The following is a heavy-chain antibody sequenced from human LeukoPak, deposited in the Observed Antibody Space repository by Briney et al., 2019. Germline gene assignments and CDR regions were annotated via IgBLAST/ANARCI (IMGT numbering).Heavy chain of an antibody. CDR3: ASSTSQYYDFSDAFDI. J-gene: IGHJ3*02. V-gene: IGHV3-7*01. CDR1: EFTFTNYW. D-gene: IGHD3-3*01. CDR2: IKPDGSEK. Sequence: PGGSLRLSCAASEFTFTNYWMTWVRQAPGKGLEWVANIKPDGSEKYYVDSVKGRFTISRDNAKNSLYLQMNSLRAEDTAVYYCASSTSQYYDFSDAFDIWGQGTMVTVSS.